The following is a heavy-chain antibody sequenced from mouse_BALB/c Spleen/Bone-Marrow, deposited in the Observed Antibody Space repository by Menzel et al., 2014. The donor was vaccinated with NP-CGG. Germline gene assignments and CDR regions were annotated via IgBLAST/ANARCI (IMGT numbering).Heavy chain of an antibody. J-gene: IGHJ2*01. D-gene: IGHD2-14*01. Sequence: VQLKQSGAELVKPGASVKLSCTASGFNIKDTYIHWVKQRPEQGLEWIGRIDPANGNTKYDPKFQGKATITADTSSSTAYLYISRLTSEDTAVYYCARYRLGTYFDYWGQGTTLTVSS. V-gene: IGHV14-3*02. CDR2: IDPANGNT. CDR3: ARYRLGTYFDY. CDR1: GFNIKDTY.